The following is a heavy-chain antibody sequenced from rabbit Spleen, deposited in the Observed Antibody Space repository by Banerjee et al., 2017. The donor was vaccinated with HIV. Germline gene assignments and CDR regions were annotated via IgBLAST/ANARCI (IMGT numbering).Heavy chain of an antibody. D-gene: IGHD6-1*01. CDR1: GFSFSNKAV. CDR2: INAVTGKA. CDR3: ARDLAGVAVYGYAQNL. Sequence: QQQLEESGGGLVKPEGSLKLSCIASGFSFSNKAVMCWVRQAPGKGLEWIACINAVTGKAVYASWAKGRFSMSRTSSTTVTLQMTSLTAADTAKYFCARDLAGVAVYGYAQNLWGPGTLVTVS. J-gene: IGHJ4*01. V-gene: IGHV1S45*01.